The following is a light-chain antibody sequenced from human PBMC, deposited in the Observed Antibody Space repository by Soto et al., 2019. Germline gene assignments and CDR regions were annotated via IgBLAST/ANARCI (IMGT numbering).Light chain of an antibody. CDR1: QSISSY. Sequence: DIQMTQSASSLSASVGERVTITCRASQSISSYLNWYQQKPGKAPKLLIYAASSLQSGVPSRFSGSGSGTDFTLTISSLQPEDFATYYCQQSYSTPNTFGQGRRLEI. V-gene: IGKV1-39*01. J-gene: IGKJ5*01. CDR2: AAS. CDR3: QQSYSTPNT.